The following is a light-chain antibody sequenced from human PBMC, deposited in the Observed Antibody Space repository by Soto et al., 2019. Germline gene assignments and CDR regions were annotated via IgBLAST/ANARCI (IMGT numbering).Light chain of an antibody. V-gene: IGKV3-20*01. J-gene: IGKJ2*01. CDR3: QQYGSSPPYT. CDR2: GAS. Sequence: EIVLTQSPGTLYLSPGERATLSCRASQSVSSSYLAWYQQKPGQAPRLLIYGASSRATGIPDRFSGSGSGTDFTLTISRLEPEDFAVYYCQQYGSSPPYTVGQGTKLEIK. CDR1: QSVSSSY.